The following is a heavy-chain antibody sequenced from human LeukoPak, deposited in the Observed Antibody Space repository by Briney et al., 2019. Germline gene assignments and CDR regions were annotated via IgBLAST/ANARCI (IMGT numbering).Heavy chain of an antibody. CDR1: SGSISGHY. D-gene: IGHD1-26*01. CDR2: IYTSGAT. CDR3: ARRSGSYRPFDY. J-gene: IGHJ4*02. Sequence: SETLSLTCTVTSGSISGHYWSWIRQPAGKEMQWIGRIYTSGATNYNPPLKSRVTISVDTSKNQFSLKLSSVTAADTAVYYCARRSGSYRPFDYWGQGTLVTVSS. V-gene: IGHV4-4*07.